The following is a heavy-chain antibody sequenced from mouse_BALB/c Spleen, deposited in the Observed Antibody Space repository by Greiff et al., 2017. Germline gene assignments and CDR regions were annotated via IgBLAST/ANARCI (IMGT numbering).Heavy chain of an antibody. D-gene: IGHD2-14*01. CDR2: ISSGGSYT. J-gene: IGHJ4*01. CDR1: GFTFSSYA. V-gene: IGHV5-9-4*01. CDR3: ARYDRYDEGYAMDY. Sequence: EVHLVESGGGLVKPGGSLKLSCAASGFTFSSYAMSWVRQSPEKRLEWVAEISSGGSYTYYPDTVTGRFTISRDNAKNTLYLEMSSLRSEDTAMYYCARYDRYDEGYAMDYWGQGTSVTVSS.